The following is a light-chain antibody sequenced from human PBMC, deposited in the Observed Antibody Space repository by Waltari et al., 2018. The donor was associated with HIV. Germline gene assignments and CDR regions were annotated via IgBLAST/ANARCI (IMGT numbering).Light chain of an antibody. V-gene: IGLV7-46*01. Sequence: QAVVTQEPSLTVSPGGTVPLTCGSSTGAVTSGHPPYWFQQRPGQAPRTLIYDATNKLSWTPARFSGSLLGGKAALTLSGAQPDDEADYYCLLSYSGARPWVFGGGTKLTVL. CDR3: LLSYSGARPWV. CDR1: TGAVTSGHP. CDR2: DAT. J-gene: IGLJ3*02.